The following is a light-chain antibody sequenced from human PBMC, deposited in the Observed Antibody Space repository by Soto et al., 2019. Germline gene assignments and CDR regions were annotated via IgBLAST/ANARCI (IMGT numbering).Light chain of an antibody. V-gene: IGLV1-40*01. J-gene: IGLJ7*01. Sequence: QLVLTQPPSVSGAPGQTITISCTGSSSNIGADFGVHWYHQLPGAAPKLVIFVNTNRPSGVPDRFSGSKSGTSASLAITGLQAEDEADYYCQSYDRSLSGWVFGTGTQLTVL. CDR3: QSYDRSLSGWV. CDR2: VNT. CDR1: SSNIGADFG.